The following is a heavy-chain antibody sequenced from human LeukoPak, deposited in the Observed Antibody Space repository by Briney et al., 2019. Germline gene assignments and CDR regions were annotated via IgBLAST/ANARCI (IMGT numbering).Heavy chain of an antibody. D-gene: IGHD3-3*01. CDR3: ARLGTIVGVGNWFDP. CDR1: GGSISSYY. J-gene: IGHJ5*02. CDR2: IYTSGST. V-gene: IGHV4-4*09. Sequence: SETLSLTCTVSGGSISSYYWSWIRQPPGKGLEWIGYIYTSGSTNYNPSLKSRVTISVDTSKNQFSLKLSSVTAADTAVYYCARLGTIVGVGNWFDPWGQGTLVTVSS.